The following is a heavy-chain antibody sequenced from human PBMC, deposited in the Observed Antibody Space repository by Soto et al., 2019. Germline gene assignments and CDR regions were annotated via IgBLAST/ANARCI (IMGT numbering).Heavy chain of an antibody. J-gene: IGHJ3*02. CDR2: IKQDGSEK. V-gene: IGHV3-7*01. D-gene: IGHD6-19*01. CDR1: GFTFSSYW. Sequence: GGSLRLSCAASGFTFSSYWMSWVRQAPGKGLEWVANIKQDGSEKYYVDSVKGRFTISRDNAKNSLYLQMNSLRAEDTAVYYCARVRSGLALGVDAFDIWGQGTMVTV. CDR3: ARVRSGLALGVDAFDI.